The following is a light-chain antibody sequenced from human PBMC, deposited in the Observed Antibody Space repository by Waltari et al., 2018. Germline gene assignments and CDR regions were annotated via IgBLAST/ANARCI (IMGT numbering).Light chain of an antibody. Sequence: DIQMTQSPSTLSASVGDRVTISCRASQNVGTWLAWYQQKPGNAPKLLIYMASSLASGVPSRFSGSGSGTEFTLTISSLQPDDFAAYSCQQYSSFSTFGQGTKV. CDR1: QNVGTW. CDR3: QQYSSFST. CDR2: MAS. V-gene: IGKV1-5*03. J-gene: IGKJ2*01.